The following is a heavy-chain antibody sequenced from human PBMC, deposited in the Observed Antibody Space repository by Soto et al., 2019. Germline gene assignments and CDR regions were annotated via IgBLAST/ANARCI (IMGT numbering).Heavy chain of an antibody. CDR1: GFTFSSYS. V-gene: IGHV3-30-3*02. D-gene: IGHD2-21*02. J-gene: IGHJ5*02. Sequence: QVQLVESGVGVVQRGGSLRLSCAASGFTFSSYSMNWVRQSPGKGLEWVAVISYDGNRIYYADSVKGRFTISRDNAKNTMFLQMSGLRPEDTAVYYCARGLVVTAKGWFDLWGQGTQVTVSS. CDR3: ARGLVVTAKGWFDL. CDR2: ISYDGNRI.